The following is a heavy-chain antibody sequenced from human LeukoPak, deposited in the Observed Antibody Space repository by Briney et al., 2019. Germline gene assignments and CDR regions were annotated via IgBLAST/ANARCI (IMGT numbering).Heavy chain of an antibody. D-gene: IGHD3-22*01. CDR1: GFTFTSAP. J-gene: IGHJ4*02. V-gene: IGHV3-23*01. CDR2: SGTDGDT. Sequence: GGSLRLSCVLSGFTFTSAPMNGVRQAPGKGLEWVSTSGTDGDTYYADSVKGRLTISRDNSKNTVHLQMTSLRVEDTAVYYCATKTPGNYPYDYWGQGTLVIVSP. CDR3: ATKTPGNYPYDY.